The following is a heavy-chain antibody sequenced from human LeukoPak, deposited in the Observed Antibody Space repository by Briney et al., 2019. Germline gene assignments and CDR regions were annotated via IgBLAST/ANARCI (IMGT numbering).Heavy chain of an antibody. D-gene: IGHD2-15*01. V-gene: IGHV3-33*03. Sequence: GRSLRLSCAASGFTFSSYAMHWVRQAPGKGLEWLAVVWYDGSKKFYADSVKGRFTSSRDNSKNTVFLQMDSLRAADTAVYYCARSPSSYYYFDSWGQGTLVTVSS. CDR2: VWYDGSKK. CDR3: ARSPSSYYYFDS. CDR1: GFTFSSYA. J-gene: IGHJ4*02.